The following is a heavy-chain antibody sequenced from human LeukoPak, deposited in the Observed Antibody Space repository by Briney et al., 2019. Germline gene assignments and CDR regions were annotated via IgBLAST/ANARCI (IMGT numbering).Heavy chain of an antibody. CDR1: GFTFSSYG. CDR2: ISYDGSNK. J-gene: IGHJ3*02. CDR3: AKDQGYKVVVAATPGDAFDI. D-gene: IGHD2-15*01. Sequence: PGGSLRLSCAASGFTFSSYGMHWVRQAPGKGLEWVAVISYDGSNKYYADSVKGRFTISRDNSKNTLYLQMNSLRAEDTAVYYCAKDQGYKVVVAATPGDAFDIWGQGTMVTVSS. V-gene: IGHV3-30*18.